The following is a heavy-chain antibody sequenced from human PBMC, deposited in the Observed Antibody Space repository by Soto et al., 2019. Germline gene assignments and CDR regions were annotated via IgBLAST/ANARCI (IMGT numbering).Heavy chain of an antibody. V-gene: IGHV1-18*01. Sequence: ASVKVSCKASGYTFTSYGISWVRQAPGQGLEWMGWISAYNGNTNYAQKLQGRVTMTTDTSTSTAYMELRSLRSDDTAVYYCAVGVPGLDAFDIWGQGSMVTVAS. D-gene: IGHD2-8*01. CDR3: AVGVPGLDAFDI. CDR1: GYTFTSYG. CDR2: ISAYNGNT. J-gene: IGHJ3*02.